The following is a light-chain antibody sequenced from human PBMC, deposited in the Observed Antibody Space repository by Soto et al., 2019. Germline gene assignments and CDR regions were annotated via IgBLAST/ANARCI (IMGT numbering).Light chain of an antibody. CDR3: SSYAGGNNLV. V-gene: IGLV2-8*01. CDR1: SSDIGAYNY. J-gene: IGLJ3*02. CDR2: EVT. Sequence: QPVLTQPPSASGSPGQSVTISCTGTSSDIGAYNYVSWYQQHPGKVPRLMIYEVTKRPPGVPDRCSGAQSGNTAAPTVSGLQAEDEADYYCSSYAGGNNLVFGGGTKLTVL.